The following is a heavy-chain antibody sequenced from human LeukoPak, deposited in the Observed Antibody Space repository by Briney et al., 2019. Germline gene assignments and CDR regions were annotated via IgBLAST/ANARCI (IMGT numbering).Heavy chain of an antibody. Sequence: GGSLRLSCAASGFIFNNYGLIWVRQAPGKGLEWVSAISNDGGGTKYADFVEGRFTISRDNSKNTLFLQMSSLSAEDTALYYCAKGSSGYFADLWGQGTLVTVSS. D-gene: IGHD3-22*01. J-gene: IGHJ5*02. V-gene: IGHV3-23*01. CDR1: GFIFNNYG. CDR3: AKGSSGYFADL. CDR2: ISNDGGGT.